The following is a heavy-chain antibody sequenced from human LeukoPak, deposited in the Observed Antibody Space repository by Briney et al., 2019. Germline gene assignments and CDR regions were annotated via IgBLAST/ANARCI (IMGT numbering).Heavy chain of an antibody. CDR1: GFTFSSYG. Sequence: GGSLRLSCAASGFTFSSYGMHWVRQAPGKGLEWVSAISGSGGSIYYADSVKGRFTISRDNSKNTLYLQMNSLRAEDTAVYYCAKDYYYDSSGYYLLFDYWGQGTLVTVSS. CDR3: AKDYYYDSSGYYLLFDY. V-gene: IGHV3-23*01. J-gene: IGHJ4*02. D-gene: IGHD3-22*01. CDR2: ISGSGGSI.